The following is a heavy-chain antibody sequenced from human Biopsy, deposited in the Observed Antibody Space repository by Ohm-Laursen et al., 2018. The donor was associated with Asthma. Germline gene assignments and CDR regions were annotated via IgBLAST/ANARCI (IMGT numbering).Heavy chain of an antibody. CDR1: GFSFSEFA. J-gene: IGHJ4*02. Sequence: SLRLSCAASGFSFSEFAMHWVRQAPGKGLEWVAVISYDGSTKYYADSVKGRFTISRDNSKNTLSLQMNSLTAEDTAVYYCAKEGVAGTHIEDWGQGTLVTVSS. CDR3: AKEGVAGTHIED. D-gene: IGHD6-19*01. CDR2: ISYDGSTK. V-gene: IGHV3-30*18.